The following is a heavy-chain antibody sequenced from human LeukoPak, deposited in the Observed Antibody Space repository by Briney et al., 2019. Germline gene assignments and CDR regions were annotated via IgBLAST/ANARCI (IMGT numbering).Heavy chain of an antibody. V-gene: IGHV3-74*01. Sequence: PGGSLRLSCAASGFTFSSYWMHWVRQAPGIGLVWVSRISGDGSTTSYADSVKGRFTISRDNAKNTLSLQMSDLRAEDTAVYHCARGGDYPFDYWGQGTLVTVSS. CDR3: ARGGDYPFDY. CDR1: GFTFSSYW. J-gene: IGHJ4*02. CDR2: ISGDGSTT. D-gene: IGHD4-17*01.